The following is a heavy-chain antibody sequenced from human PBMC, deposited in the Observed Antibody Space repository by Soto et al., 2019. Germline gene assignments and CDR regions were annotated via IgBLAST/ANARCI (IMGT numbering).Heavy chain of an antibody. J-gene: IGHJ5*02. Sequence: SETLSLTCTVSGGSISSGGYYWSWIRQHPGKGLEWIGYIYYSGSTYYNPSLKSRVTISVDTSKNQFSLKLSSVTAADTAVYYCARSETRVTPNWFDPWGQGTRVTVSS. CDR1: GGSISSGGYY. V-gene: IGHV4-31*03. D-gene: IGHD2-21*02. CDR3: ARSETRVTPNWFDP. CDR2: IYYSGST.